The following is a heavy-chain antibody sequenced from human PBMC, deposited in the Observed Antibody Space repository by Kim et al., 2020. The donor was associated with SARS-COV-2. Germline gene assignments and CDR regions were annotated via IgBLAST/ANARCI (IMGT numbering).Heavy chain of an antibody. J-gene: IGHJ6*02. CDR3: AADLNDSSGYYFPWGYYYGMDV. Sequence: SVKVSCKASGFTFTSSAVQWVRQARGQRLEWIGWIVVGSGNTNYAQKFQERVTITRDMSTSTAYMELSSLRSEDTAVYYCAADLNDSSGYYFPWGYYYGMDVWGQGTTVTVSS. V-gene: IGHV1-58*01. D-gene: IGHD3-22*01. CDR1: GFTFTSSA. CDR2: IVVGSGNT.